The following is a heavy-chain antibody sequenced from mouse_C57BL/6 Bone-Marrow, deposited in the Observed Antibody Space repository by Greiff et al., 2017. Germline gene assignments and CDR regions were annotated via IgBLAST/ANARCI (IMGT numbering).Heavy chain of an antibody. CDR2: IWTGGGT. CDR1: GFSLTSYA. D-gene: IGHD2-4*01. V-gene: IGHV2-9-1*01. J-gene: IGHJ3*01. Sequence: VKLKESGPGLVAPSQSLSITCTVSGFSLTSYAISWVRQPPGKGLEWLGAIWTGGGTNYNSALKSRLSISKDNSKSQVFLKMNSLQTDDTARYYCARIRDYDAAYWGQGTLVTVSA. CDR3: ARIRDYDAAY.